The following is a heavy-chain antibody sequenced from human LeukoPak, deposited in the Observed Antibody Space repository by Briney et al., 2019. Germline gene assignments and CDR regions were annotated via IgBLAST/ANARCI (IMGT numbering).Heavy chain of an antibody. CDR3: ARDITVEMATITPGY. D-gene: IGHD5-24*01. J-gene: IGHJ4*02. CDR2: ISYDGSNK. Sequence: SGGSLRLSCAASGFTFSSYAMHWVRQAPGKGLEWVAVISYDGSNKYYADSVKGRFTISRDNSKNTLYLQMNSLRAEDTAVYYCARDITVEMATITPGYWGQGTLVTVSS. V-gene: IGHV3-30*04. CDR1: GFTFSSYA.